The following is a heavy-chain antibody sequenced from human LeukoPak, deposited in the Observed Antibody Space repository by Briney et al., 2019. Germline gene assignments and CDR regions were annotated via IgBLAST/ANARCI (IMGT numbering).Heavy chain of an antibody. CDR3: ARIKSSGWYYFDS. V-gene: IGHV4-61*01. CDR2: IYYSGSI. J-gene: IGHJ4*02. D-gene: IGHD6-19*01. CDR1: GGSVSGGSYY. Sequence: SETLSLTCTVSGGSVSGGSYYWSWIRQPPGKGLEWIGYIYYSGSINYNPSLKSRVTISVGTSKNQFSLRLSSLTAADTAVYYCARIKSSGWYYFDSWGQGTLVTVSS.